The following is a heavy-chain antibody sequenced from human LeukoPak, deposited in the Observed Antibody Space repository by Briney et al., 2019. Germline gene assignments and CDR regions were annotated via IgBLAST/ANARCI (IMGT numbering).Heavy chain of an antibody. CDR1: GYTFTNYG. D-gene: IGHD3-3*01. CDR2: ISTYSDI. Sequence: GASVKVSCKASGYTFTNYGINWVRQAPGQGLEWMGWISTYSDISYAQKLQGRVTMTTDTSTSTAYMELRSLRSDDTAVYYCARGGDPPRLAIFGVVIQNWFDPWGQGTLVTVSS. V-gene: IGHV1-18*01. J-gene: IGHJ5*02. CDR3: ARGGDPPRLAIFGVVIQNWFDP.